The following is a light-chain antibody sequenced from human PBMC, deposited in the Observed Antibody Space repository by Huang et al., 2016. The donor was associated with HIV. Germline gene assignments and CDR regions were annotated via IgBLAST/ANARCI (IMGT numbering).Light chain of an antibody. Sequence: DIQMTQSPSTLSASVGDSVTITCRASQTITGWLAWYQQKPGKAPKILIYNASTLETGVPSRFSGSGSGAEFTLTISSLQPDDFATYYCQQYDASSGTFGQGTKVEIK. J-gene: IGKJ1*01. CDR3: QQYDASSGT. CDR2: NAS. CDR1: QTITGW. V-gene: IGKV1-5*03.